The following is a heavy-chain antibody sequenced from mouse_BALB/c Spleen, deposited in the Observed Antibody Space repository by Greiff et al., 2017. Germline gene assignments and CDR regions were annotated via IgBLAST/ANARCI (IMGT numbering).Heavy chain of an antibody. V-gene: IGHV14-3*02. Sequence: VQLQQSGAELVKPGASVKLSCTASGFNIKDTYMHWVKQRPEQGLEWIGRIDPANGNTKYDPKFQGKATITADTSSNTAYLHLSSLTSEDTAVYYCAREGNYEGWFAYWGQGTLVTVSA. CDR2: IDPANGNT. J-gene: IGHJ3*01. D-gene: IGHD2-1*01. CDR1: GFNIKDTY. CDR3: AREGNYEGWFAY.